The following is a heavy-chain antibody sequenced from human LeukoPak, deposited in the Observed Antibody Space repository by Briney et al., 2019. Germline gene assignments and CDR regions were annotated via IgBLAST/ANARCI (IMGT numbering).Heavy chain of an antibody. J-gene: IGHJ4*02. D-gene: IGHD3-16*01. CDR3: ARDPYMITFGGVREDY. V-gene: IGHV3-69-1*01. Sequence: YYWGWVRQAPGKGLEWVSSISSSSYIYYADSVKGRFTISRDNAKNSLYLQMNSLRAEDTAVYYCARDPYMITFGGVREDYWGQGTLVTVSS. CDR1: YY. CDR2: ISSSSYI.